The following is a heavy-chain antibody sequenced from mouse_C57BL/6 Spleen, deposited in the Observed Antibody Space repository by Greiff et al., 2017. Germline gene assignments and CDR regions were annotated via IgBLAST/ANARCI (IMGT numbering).Heavy chain of an antibody. J-gene: IGHJ4*01. D-gene: IGHD1-1*01. CDR1: GYTFTSYW. CDR3: ARSGYGSSYVDYAMDY. CDR2: IYPGSGST. V-gene: IGHV1-55*01. Sequence: QVQLQQPGAELVKPGASVKMSCKASGYTFTSYWITWVKQRPGQGLEWIGDIYPGSGSTNYNEKFKSKATLTVDTSSSTAYMQLRSLTSEDSAVYYSARSGYGSSYVDYAMDYWGQGTSVTVSS.